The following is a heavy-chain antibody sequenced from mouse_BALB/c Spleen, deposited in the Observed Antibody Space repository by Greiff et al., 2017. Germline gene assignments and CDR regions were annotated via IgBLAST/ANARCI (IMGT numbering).Heavy chain of an antibody. CDR2: ISSGSSTI. V-gene: IGHV5-17*02. D-gene: IGHD1-1*01. CDR3: ARSELLRYYFDY. Sequence: EVQLVESGGGLVKPGGSLKLSCAASGFTFSSFGMHWVRQAPEKGLEWVAYISSGSSTIYYADTVKGRFTISRDNPKNTLFLQMTSLRSEDTAMYYCARSELLRYYFDYWGQGTTLTVSS. CDR1: GFTFSSFG. J-gene: IGHJ2*01.